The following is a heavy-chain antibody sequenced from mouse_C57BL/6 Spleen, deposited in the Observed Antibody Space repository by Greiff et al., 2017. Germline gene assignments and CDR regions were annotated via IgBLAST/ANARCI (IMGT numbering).Heavy chain of an antibody. CDR3: ARYSSCYYAMYY. D-gene: IGHD2-12*01. CDR1: GYTFTDYY. J-gene: IGHJ4*01. Sequence: EVQLQQSGPVLVKPGASVKMSCKASGYTFTDYYMNWVKQSHGKSLEWIGVINPYNGGTSYNQKFKGKATLTVDKSSSTAYMGLNSLTSEDSAVYNCARYSSCYYAMYYWGQGTSVTVSS. CDR2: INPYNGGT. V-gene: IGHV1-19*01.